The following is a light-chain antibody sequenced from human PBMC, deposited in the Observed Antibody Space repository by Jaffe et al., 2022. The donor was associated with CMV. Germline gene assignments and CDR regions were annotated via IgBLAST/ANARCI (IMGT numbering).Light chain of an antibody. CDR1: QGINNY. CDR3: QQYDHIYT. J-gene: IGKJ2*01. V-gene: IGKV1-33*01. CDR2: DAS. Sequence: DIQMTQSPSSLSASIGDRVTITCQASQGINNYLNWYQQKPGKAPKLLISDASHLEPGVPSRFSGSGSGTDFTFTISSLQPEDIATYYCQQYDHIYTFGQGTKLEIK.